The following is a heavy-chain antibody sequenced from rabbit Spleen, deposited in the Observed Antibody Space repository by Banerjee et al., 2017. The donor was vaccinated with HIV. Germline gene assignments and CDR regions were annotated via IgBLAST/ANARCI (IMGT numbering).Heavy chain of an antibody. V-gene: IGHV1S47*01. CDR1: EFDFSNYG. CDR2: IEPIFGRA. Sequence: QEQLVESGGGLVQPGGSLKLSCKASEFDFSNYGVTWVRQAPGKGLEWIGYIEPIFGRAYYASWVNGRFTISSHNAQNTLYLQLNSLTAADTATYFCVRDRANIGGDYGPYYFDLWGQGTLVTVS. D-gene: IGHD2-1*01. CDR3: VRDRANIGGDYGPYYFDL. J-gene: IGHJ4*01.